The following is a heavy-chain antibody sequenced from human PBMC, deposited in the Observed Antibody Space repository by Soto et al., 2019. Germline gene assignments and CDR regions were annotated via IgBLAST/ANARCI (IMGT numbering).Heavy chain of an antibody. V-gene: IGHV3-21*01. CDR1: GFTFSSYS. CDR2: ISSSSSYI. CDR3: AREDYSNFDY. Sequence: VGSLRLSCAASGFTFSSYSMNWVRQAPGKGLEWVSSISSSSSYIYSADSVKGRFTISRDNAKNSLYLQMNSLRAEDTAVYYCAREDYSNFDYWGQGTLVTVSS. D-gene: IGHD4-4*01. J-gene: IGHJ4*02.